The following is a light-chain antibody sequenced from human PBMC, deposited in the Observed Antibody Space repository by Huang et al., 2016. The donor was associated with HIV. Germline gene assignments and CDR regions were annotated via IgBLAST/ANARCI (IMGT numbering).Light chain of an antibody. CDR2: GAS. CDR1: QSVAKH. J-gene: IGKJ1*01. V-gene: IGKV3-15*01. Sequence: EIVMTQSPATLSVSPGERATLSCRASQSVAKHFAWYQQQPDQAPRLLIYGASTRATGIPARFSGSGSGTEFTLTISSLQSEDFAVYYCHHYSNWPPTWTFGQGTKVEIK. CDR3: HHYSNWPPTWT.